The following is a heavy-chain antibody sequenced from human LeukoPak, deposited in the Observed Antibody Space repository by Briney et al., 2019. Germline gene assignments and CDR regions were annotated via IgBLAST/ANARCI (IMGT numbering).Heavy chain of an antibody. Sequence: GESLKISCKGSGYSFTSYWIGWVRQMPGKGLEWMGIIYPGDSDTRYSPSSQGQVTISADKSISTASLQWSSPKASDTAMYYCETAAAGMGNWFDPWGQGTLVTVSS. J-gene: IGHJ5*02. V-gene: IGHV5-51*01. CDR2: IYPGDSDT. CDR1: GYSFTSYW. CDR3: ETAAAGMGNWFDP. D-gene: IGHD6-13*01.